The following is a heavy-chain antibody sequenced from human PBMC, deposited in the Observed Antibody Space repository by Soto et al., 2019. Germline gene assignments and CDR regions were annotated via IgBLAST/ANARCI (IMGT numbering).Heavy chain of an antibody. J-gene: IGHJ1*01. V-gene: IGHV2-26*01. D-gene: IGHD2-2*01. CDR2: IFPTDEK. Sequence: QVTLKESGPVLVKPTETLTLTCTVSGFSFSNIRMGVSWIRQPPGKALEWLAHIFPTDEKSYSMSLRTRLTISTDTSKCPVVLSVSTMAPCATTTSESTAALGCLVNAYF. CDR3: TAALGCLVNAYF. CDR1: GFSFSNIRMG.